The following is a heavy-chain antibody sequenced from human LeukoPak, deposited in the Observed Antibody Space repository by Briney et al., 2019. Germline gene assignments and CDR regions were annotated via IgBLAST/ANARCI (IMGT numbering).Heavy chain of an antibody. CDR3: ARALRGSGYYGY. CDR2: ISYSGST. J-gene: IGHJ4*02. V-gene: IGHV4-59*11. CDR1: GGSISSHY. D-gene: IGHD3-3*01. Sequence: SETLSLTCTVSGGSISSHYWHWIRQPPGKGLEWIGYISYSGSTIYSPSLESRVTMSVDTSKNQFSLKLSSVTAADTAVYYCARALRGSGYYGYWGQGTLVTVSS.